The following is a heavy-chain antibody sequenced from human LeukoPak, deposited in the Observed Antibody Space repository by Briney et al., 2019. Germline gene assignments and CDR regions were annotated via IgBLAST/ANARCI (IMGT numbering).Heavy chain of an antibody. J-gene: IGHJ4*02. D-gene: IGHD3-10*01. CDR3: ARGGVDHYGSGTYYLMYYFDH. CDR2: SSASGRTI. CDR1: GFTFSTYS. V-gene: IGHV3-48*01. Sequence: GGSLRLSCAASGFTFSTYSMNWVRQAPGKGLEWISYSSASGRTIYYADSVKGRFSISRDNAKNSLYLQMNRPRAEDTAVYFCARGGVDHYGSGTYYLMYYFDHWGQGALVTVSS.